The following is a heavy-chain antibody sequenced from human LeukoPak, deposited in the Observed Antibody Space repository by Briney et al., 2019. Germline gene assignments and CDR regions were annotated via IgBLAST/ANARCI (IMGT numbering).Heavy chain of an antibody. Sequence: GGSLRLSCAASGFTFSSYEMNWVRQAPGKGLEWVSYISNSGSTIYYADSVKGRFTISRDSAKNSLYLQMNSLKAEDTAVYYCARGALRLFDYWGQGTLVTVSS. D-gene: IGHD1-26*01. CDR2: ISNSGSTI. V-gene: IGHV3-48*03. J-gene: IGHJ4*02. CDR1: GFTFSSYE. CDR3: ARGALRLFDY.